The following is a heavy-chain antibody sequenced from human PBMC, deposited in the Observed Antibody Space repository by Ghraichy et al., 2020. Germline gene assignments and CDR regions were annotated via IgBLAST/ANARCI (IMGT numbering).Heavy chain of an antibody. J-gene: IGHJ4*02. D-gene: IGHD6-13*01. Sequence: SQTLSLTCTVSGGSISNTHYYWGWIRQPPGKGLEWIGSMYYSGATYDNPSLKSRVTTSVDTSKNQFSLKLSSVTAADTAVYYCASAPYDSTWDAFDYWGQGTLVTVSS. V-gene: IGHV4-39*01. CDR1: GGSISNTHYY. CDR3: ASAPYDSTWDAFDY. CDR2: MYYSGAT.